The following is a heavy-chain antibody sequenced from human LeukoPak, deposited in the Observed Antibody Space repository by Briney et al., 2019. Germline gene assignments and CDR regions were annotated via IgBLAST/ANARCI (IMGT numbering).Heavy chain of an antibody. D-gene: IGHD3-3*01. Sequence: SETLSLTCTVSGGSISSNNYYWGWIRQPPGKGLEWIGNIYYSGSTYYNPSLRSRVTISVDTSKNQFSLKLSSVTAADTAVYYCARVGQDGYYDFWSGYYYYYYMDVWGKGTTVTVSS. CDR2: IYYSGST. CDR3: ARVGQDGYYDFWSGYYYYYYMDV. V-gene: IGHV4-39*01. J-gene: IGHJ6*03. CDR1: GGSISSNNYY.